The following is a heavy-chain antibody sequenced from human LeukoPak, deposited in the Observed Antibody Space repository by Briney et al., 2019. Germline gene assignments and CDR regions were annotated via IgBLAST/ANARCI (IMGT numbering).Heavy chain of an antibody. CDR1: GFTFSSYA. D-gene: IGHD4-17*01. CDR3: AKVLGVDYGDPLGFDY. CDR2: ISGSGGST. Sequence: PGGSLRLSCAASGFTFSSYAMSWVRQAPGKGLEWVSAISGSGGSTYYADSVKGRFTISRDNSKSTLYLQMNSLRAEDTAVYYCAKVLGVDYGDPLGFDYWGQGTLVTVSS. V-gene: IGHV3-23*01. J-gene: IGHJ4*02.